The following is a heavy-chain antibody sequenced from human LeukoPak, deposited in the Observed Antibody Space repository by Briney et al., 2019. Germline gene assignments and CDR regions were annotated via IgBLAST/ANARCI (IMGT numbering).Heavy chain of an antibody. CDR1: GFTFSSYW. V-gene: IGHV3-74*01. CDR3: ARGTGAYFRTEYGMDV. Sequence: GGSLRLSCAASGFTFSSYWMHWVRQAPGKGLVWVSRINSDGSSTSYADSVKGRFTISRDNAKNTLYLQMNSLRAEDTGMYHCARGTGAYFRTEYGMDVWGQGTTVTVSS. J-gene: IGHJ6*02. CDR2: INSDGSST. D-gene: IGHD3/OR15-3a*01.